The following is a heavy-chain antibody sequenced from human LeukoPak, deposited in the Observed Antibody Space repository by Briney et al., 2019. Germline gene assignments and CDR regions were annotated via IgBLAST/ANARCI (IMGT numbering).Heavy chain of an antibody. D-gene: IGHD2-21*02. CDR3: ARYHSYCGGDCPLDY. CDR2: IYSGGST. Sequence: PGGSLRLSCAASGFIVSSNYMSWVREAPGKGLEWVSLIYSGGSTYYADSVKGRFTISRDNSKNTVYLQMNSLRAEDTAVYYCARYHSYCGGDCPLDYWGQGTLVTVSS. V-gene: IGHV3-53*01. CDR1: GFIVSSNY. J-gene: IGHJ4*02.